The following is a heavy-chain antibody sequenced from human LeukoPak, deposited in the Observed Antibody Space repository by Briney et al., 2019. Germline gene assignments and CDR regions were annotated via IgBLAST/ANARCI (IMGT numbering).Heavy chain of an antibody. CDR2: INTYTGNP. J-gene: IGHJ4*02. CDR1: GYTFTIYA. Sequence: ASVTVSCTASGYTFTIYAMNWVRQAPGQGGEWMGWINTYTGNPTYAQGFTGRVVFSLDTSVSTAYLQLSSLKAEDTAVYYCARWDYDSSGYALYYFDYWGQGTLVTVSS. V-gene: IGHV7-4-1*02. CDR3: ARWDYDSSGYALYYFDY. D-gene: IGHD3-22*01.